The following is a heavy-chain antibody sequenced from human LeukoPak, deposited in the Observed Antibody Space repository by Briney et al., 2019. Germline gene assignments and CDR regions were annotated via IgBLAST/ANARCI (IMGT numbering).Heavy chain of an antibody. CDR3: ARGPSYDFWSGYHSPLFLDY. V-gene: IGHV4-39*07. CDR1: GGSISSSSYY. J-gene: IGHJ4*02. D-gene: IGHD3-3*01. CDR2: IYYSGST. Sequence: SETLSLTCTVSGGSISSSSYYWSWIRQPPGKGLEWIGRIYYSGSTYYNPSLKSRVTISVDTSKNQFSLKLSSVTAADTAVYYCARGPSYDFWSGYHSPLFLDYWGQGTLVTVSS.